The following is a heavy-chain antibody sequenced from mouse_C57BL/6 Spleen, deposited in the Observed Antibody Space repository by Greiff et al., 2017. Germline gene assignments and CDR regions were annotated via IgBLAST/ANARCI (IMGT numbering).Heavy chain of an antibody. CDR2: ISSGGDYI. J-gene: IGHJ1*03. CDR1: GFTFSSYA. V-gene: IGHV5-9-1*02. Sequence: EVNVVESGEGLVKPGGSLKLSCAASGFTFSSYAMSWVRQTPEKRLEWVAYISSGGDYIDYADTVKGRFTISRDNARNTLYLQMSSLKSEDTAMYYGSRGITTVVARVDFEVWGTGTTVTVSS. D-gene: IGHD1-1*01. CDR3: SRGITTVVARVDFEV.